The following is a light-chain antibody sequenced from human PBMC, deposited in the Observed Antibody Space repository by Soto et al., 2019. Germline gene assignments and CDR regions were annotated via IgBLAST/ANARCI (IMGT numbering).Light chain of an antibody. V-gene: IGKV3-20*01. CDR1: QSVAKNY. CDR2: GAS. J-gene: IGKJ1*01. CDR3: VQYGRSPWA. Sequence: ETILTQSPGTLSLSPGEEATLSCRASQSVAKNYLNWYQQKPGQPPRLLVFGASIRATGIPDRFSGSGSGTDFTLTITRLEPEDFAVYYCVQYGRSPWAFGQGTKVEI.